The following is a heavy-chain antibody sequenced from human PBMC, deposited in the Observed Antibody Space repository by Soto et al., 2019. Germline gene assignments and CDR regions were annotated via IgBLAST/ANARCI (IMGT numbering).Heavy chain of an antibody. V-gene: IGHV1-46*01. CDR2: INPSGGST. CDR3: ARPAKTYCISTSCYDDFYI. J-gene: IGHJ3*02. D-gene: IGHD2-2*01. CDR1: GYTFTSYY. Sequence: ASVKVSCKASGYTFTSYYMHWVRQAPGQGLEWMGIINPSGGSTSYAQKFQGRVTITADESTSTAYMELSSLRSEDTAVYYCARPAKTYCISTSCYDDFYIWGQRTVVTISS.